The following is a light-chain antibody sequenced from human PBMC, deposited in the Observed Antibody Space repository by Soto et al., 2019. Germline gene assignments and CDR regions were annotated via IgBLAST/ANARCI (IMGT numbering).Light chain of an antibody. J-gene: IGLJ1*01. V-gene: IGLV2-23*03. CDR1: SGDIGTYNL. CDR2: EGS. Sequence: QSVLTQPASVSGSPEQSITISCTGTSGDIGTYNLVSWYQQYPGKAPQLIIYEGSERPSGVSHRFSGSKSGNTASLTISGLQAEDEADYYCCSYGGSSSFPYAFGTGTKVTVL. CDR3: CSYGGSSSFPYA.